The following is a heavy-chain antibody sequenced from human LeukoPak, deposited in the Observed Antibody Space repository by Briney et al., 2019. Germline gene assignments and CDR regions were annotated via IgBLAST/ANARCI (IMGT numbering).Heavy chain of an antibody. CDR2: IYHSGST. CDR1: GGSISSSNW. CDR3: ARDPFRDGYNYFDAFDI. J-gene: IGHJ3*02. V-gene: IGHV4-4*02. D-gene: IGHD5-24*01. Sequence: SGTLSLTCAVSGGSISSSNWWSWVRQPPGKGLEWIGEIYHSGSTNYNPSLKSRVTISVDKSKNQFSLKLSSVTAADTAVYYCARDPFRDGYNYFDAFDIWGQGTMVTVSS.